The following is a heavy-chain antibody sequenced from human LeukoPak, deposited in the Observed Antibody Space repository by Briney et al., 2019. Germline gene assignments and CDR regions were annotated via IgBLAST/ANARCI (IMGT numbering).Heavy chain of an antibody. CDR1: GFTFSSYS. J-gene: IGHJ4*02. Sequence: GGSLRLSCAASGFTFSSYSMNWVRQAPGKGLEWVSSISSSSSYIYYADSVKGRFTISRDNAKNSLYLQMNSLRAEDTAVYYCARAFGAHYYDSSGLDYWGQGTLVTVSS. CDR3: ARAFGAHYYDSSGLDY. V-gene: IGHV3-21*01. CDR2: ISSSSSYI. D-gene: IGHD3-22*01.